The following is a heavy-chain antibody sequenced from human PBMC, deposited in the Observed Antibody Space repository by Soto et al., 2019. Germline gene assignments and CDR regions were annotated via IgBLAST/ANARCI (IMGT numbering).Heavy chain of an antibody. CDR3: ARYCSGGSCYGAFDI. CDR2: ISAYNGDT. D-gene: IGHD2-15*01. CDR1: GYTFTSYG. J-gene: IGHJ3*02. Sequence: ASVKVSCKASGYTFTSYGISWVRQALGQGLEWMGWISAYNGDTNYAQILQGRVTMTTDTSTSTAYMELRSLRSDDTAVYYCARYCSGGSCYGAFDIWGQGTMVTVSS. V-gene: IGHV1-18*01.